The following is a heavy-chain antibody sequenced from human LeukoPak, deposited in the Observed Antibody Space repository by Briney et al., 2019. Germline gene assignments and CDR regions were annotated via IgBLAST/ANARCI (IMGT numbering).Heavy chain of an antibody. J-gene: IGHJ4*02. CDR1: GGSFSGYY. V-gene: IGHV4-34*01. Sequence: SETLSLTCAVYGGSFSGYYWSWIRQPPGKGLEWIGEINHSGSTNYNPSLKSRVTISVDTSKNQFSLKLSSVTAEDTAVYYCAKDRPNGGSDYWGQGTLVTVSS. CDR3: AKDRPNGGSDY. D-gene: IGHD1-26*01. CDR2: INHSGST.